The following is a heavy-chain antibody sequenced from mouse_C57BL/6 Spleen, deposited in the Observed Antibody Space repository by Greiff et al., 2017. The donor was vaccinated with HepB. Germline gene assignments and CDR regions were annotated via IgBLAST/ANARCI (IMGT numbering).Heavy chain of an antibody. V-gene: IGHV2-6*03. Sequence: VKLMESGPGLVAPSQSLSITCTVSGFSLTSYGVHWVRQPPGKGLEWLVVIWSDGSTTYNSALKSRLSISKDHSKSQVFLKMNSLQTDDTAMYYCARPYGSSYPYAMDYWGQGTSVTVSS. CDR2: IWSDGST. D-gene: IGHD1-1*01. CDR3: ARPYGSSYPYAMDY. CDR1: GFSLTSYG. J-gene: IGHJ4*01.